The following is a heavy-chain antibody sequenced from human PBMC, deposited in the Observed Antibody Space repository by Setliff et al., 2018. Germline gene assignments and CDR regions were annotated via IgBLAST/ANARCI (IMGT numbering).Heavy chain of an antibody. CDR2: INTNTGNP. CDR1: GYTFSSYA. D-gene: IGHD6-6*01. Sequence: ASVKVSCKASGYTFSSYAMNWVRQAPGQGLEWMGWINTNTGNPTYAQGFAGRFVFSLDTSVSTTYLQISSLKAEDTAVYYCARGEYTSLPSGVYYHMDVWGKGTTVTVSS. V-gene: IGHV7-4-1*02. J-gene: IGHJ6*03. CDR3: ARGEYTSLPSGVYYHMDV.